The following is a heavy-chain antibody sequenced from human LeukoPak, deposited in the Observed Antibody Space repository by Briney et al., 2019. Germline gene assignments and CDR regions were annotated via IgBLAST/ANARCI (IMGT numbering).Heavy chain of an antibody. D-gene: IGHD3-16*01. CDR3: ARDGYLGSPVFDY. CDR2: IYHSGST. CDR1: GGSISSSNW. V-gene: IGHV4-4*02. J-gene: IGHJ4*02. Sequence: PSGTLSLTCAVSGGSISSSNWWSWVRQPPGKGLEWIGEIYHSGSTNYNPSLKSRVTISVDKSKNQFSLKLSSVTAADTAVFYCARDGYLGSPVFDYWGQGTLVTVSS.